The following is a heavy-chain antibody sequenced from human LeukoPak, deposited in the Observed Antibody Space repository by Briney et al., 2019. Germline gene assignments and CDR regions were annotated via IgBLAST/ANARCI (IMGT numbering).Heavy chain of an antibody. CDR1: GYTFTGYY. D-gene: IGHD4-11*01. CDR2: INPSGSST. Sequence: ASVKVSCKASGYTFTGYYMHWVRQAPGQGLEWMGIINPSGSSTNYAQKFQGRVTMTRDTSTSTVYMELSSLRSEDSAVYYCARWTTTYLDYWGQGTLVTVSS. J-gene: IGHJ4*02. CDR3: ARWTTTYLDY. V-gene: IGHV1-46*01.